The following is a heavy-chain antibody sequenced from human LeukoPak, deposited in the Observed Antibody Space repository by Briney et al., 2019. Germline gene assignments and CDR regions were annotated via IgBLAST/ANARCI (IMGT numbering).Heavy chain of an antibody. CDR2: ISYDGSNK. Sequence: PGGSLRLSCAASGFTFSSYGMHWVRQAPGKGLEWVAVISYDGSNKYYADSVKGRFTISRDNSKNTLYLQMTSLRAEDTAVYYCARGRDVLIWVGEFSQPTWYFDLWGRGTLVTVSS. D-gene: IGHD3-10*01. CDR3: ARGRDVLIWVGEFSQPTWYFDL. J-gene: IGHJ2*01. V-gene: IGHV3-30*03. CDR1: GFTFSSYG.